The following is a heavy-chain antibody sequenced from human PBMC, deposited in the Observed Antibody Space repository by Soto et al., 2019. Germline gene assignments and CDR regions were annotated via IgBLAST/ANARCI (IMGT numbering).Heavy chain of an antibody. Sequence: PGGSLRLSCAASGFTFSSYWMHWVRQAPGKGLVWVSRINSDGSSTSYADSVKGRFTISRDNAKNTLYLQMNSLRAEATAVYYCVFPDGYYAHSADYGYRSQGPL. CDR1: GFTFSSYW. CDR3: VFPDGYYAHSADYGY. J-gene: IGHJ4*02. D-gene: IGHD3-10*01. CDR2: INSDGSST. V-gene: IGHV3-74*01.